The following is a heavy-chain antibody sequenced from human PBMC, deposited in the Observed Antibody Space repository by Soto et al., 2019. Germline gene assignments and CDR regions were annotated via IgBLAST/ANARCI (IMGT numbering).Heavy chain of an antibody. Sequence: SETLSLTCTVSGGSISSYYWSWIRQPPGKGLEWIGYIYYSGSTNYNPSLKSRVTISVDTSKNQFSLKLSSVTAADTAVYYCARDSYDILTHYGMDVWGQGTTVTVSS. CDR2: IYYSGST. J-gene: IGHJ6*02. CDR3: ARDSYDILTHYGMDV. CDR1: GGSISSYY. D-gene: IGHD3-9*01. V-gene: IGHV4-59*01.